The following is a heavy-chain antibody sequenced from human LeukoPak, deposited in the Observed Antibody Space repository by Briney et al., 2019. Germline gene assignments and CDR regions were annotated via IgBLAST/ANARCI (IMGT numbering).Heavy chain of an antibody. CDR1: GFTFSSYG. D-gene: IGHD3-10*01. CDR3: AKDKRPKLLWFGSYGMDV. J-gene: IGHJ6*02. CDR2: ISYDGSNK. V-gene: IGHV3-30*18. Sequence: GGSLRLSCAASGFTFSSYGMHWVRQAPGKGLEWVAVISYDGSNKYYADSVKGRFTISRDNSKNTLYLQMNSLRAEDTAVYYCAKDKRPKLLWFGSYGMDVWGQGTTVTVSS.